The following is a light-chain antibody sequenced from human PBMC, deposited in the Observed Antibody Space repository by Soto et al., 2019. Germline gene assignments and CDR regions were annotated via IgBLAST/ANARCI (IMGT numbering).Light chain of an antibody. J-gene: IGKJ3*01. CDR2: GAS. Sequence: EIVLTQSPGTLSLSPGERATLSCRASQSVSSSYLAWYQQKPGQAPRLLIYGASSRATGIPDRFSGGGSGTDFTLTISSLEPEDFAVYYCQQCSNWPSFTFGPGTKVDIK. CDR3: QQCSNWPSFT. V-gene: IGKV3D-20*02. CDR1: QSVSSSY.